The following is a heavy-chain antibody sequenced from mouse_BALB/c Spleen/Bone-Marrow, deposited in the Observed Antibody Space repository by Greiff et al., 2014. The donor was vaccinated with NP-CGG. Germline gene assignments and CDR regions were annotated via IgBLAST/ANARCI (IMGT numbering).Heavy chain of an antibody. Sequence: EVKLEESGGGLVKPGGSLKLSCAASGFTFSDYYMYWVRQTPEKRLEWVATIRDGGSSTYYPDSVKGRFTLSRDNAKNNLYMQMSSRKSEDTAMYYCARFYYYGSSYYDVWGAGTTVTVSS. D-gene: IGHD1-1*01. J-gene: IGHJ1*01. CDR3: ARFYYYGSSYYDV. CDR1: GFTFSDYY. V-gene: IGHV5-4*02. CDR2: IRDGGSST.